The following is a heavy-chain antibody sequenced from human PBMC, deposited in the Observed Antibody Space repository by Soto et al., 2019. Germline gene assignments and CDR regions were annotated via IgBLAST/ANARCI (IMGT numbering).Heavy chain of an antibody. D-gene: IGHD2-21*02. CDR1: GYSFTSYW. CDR3: ARQNHGGDSTYLDY. CDR2: IYPGDSYT. V-gene: IGHV5-51*01. Sequence: GESLKISCKGSGYSFTSYWIGWVRQMPGKGLEWMGIIYPGDSYTRYSPSFQGHVTISADRSLNTAYLHFSSLQASDTAIYFCARQNHGGDSTYLDYWGQGALVTVSS. J-gene: IGHJ4*02.